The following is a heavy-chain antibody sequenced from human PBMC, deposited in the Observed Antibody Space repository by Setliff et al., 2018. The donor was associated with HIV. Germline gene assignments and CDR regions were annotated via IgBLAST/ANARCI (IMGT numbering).Heavy chain of an antibody. Sequence: SETLSLTCTVSGGSISSNSYYWGWIRQPPGKGLEWIGSIYYSGGTYYNPSLKSRVTISVDTSKNQFSLKLSSVIAADTAVYYCARHAAGPDGPFDYWGQGTLVTVSS. V-gene: IGHV4-39*01. CDR2: IYYSGGT. CDR1: GGSISSNSYY. J-gene: IGHJ4*02. CDR3: ARHAAGPDGPFDY.